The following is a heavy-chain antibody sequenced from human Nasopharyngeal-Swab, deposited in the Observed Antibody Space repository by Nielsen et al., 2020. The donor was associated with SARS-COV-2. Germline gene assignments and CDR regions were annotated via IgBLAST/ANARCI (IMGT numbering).Heavy chain of an antibody. V-gene: IGHV4-59*01. CDR2: IYYSGST. D-gene: IGHD4-17*01. Sequence: GSLRPSCTVSGGSISSYYWSWIRQPPGKGREWIGYIYYSGSTNYNPSLKSRVTISVDTSKNQFSLKLSSVTAADTAVYYCARDLTVTTPYGMDVWGQGTTVTVSS. CDR1: GGSISSYY. J-gene: IGHJ6*02. CDR3: ARDLTVTTPYGMDV.